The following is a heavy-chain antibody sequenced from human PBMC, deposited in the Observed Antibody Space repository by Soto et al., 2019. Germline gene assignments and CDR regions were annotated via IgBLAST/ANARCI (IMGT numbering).Heavy chain of an antibody. CDR1: GGTFSSYA. CDR2: IIPIFGTA. CDR3: AREEYCSGGSCLSWFDP. J-gene: IGHJ5*02. V-gene: IGHV1-69*01. D-gene: IGHD2-15*01. Sequence: QVQLVQSGAEVKKPGSSVKVSCKASGGTFSSYAISWVRQAPGQGLEWMGGIIPIFGTANYAQKFQGRVTITADESTSTAYMELSRLRSEDTAVYYCAREEYCSGGSCLSWFDPWGQGTLVTVSS.